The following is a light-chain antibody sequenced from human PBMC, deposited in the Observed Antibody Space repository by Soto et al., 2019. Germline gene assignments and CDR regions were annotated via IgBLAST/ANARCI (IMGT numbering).Light chain of an antibody. J-gene: IGKJ2*01. CDR2: LGS. CDR1: QSLLHSNGYNF. CDR3: MQALQTPPYT. V-gene: IGKV2-28*01. Sequence: DIVMTQSPLSLPVTPGEPASISCRSSQSLLHSNGYNFLDWYLQKPRQSPQLLIHLGSNRASGVPDRFSGSGSGTDFTLKISRVEAEDVGVYYCMQALQTPPYTFGQGTKVEIK.